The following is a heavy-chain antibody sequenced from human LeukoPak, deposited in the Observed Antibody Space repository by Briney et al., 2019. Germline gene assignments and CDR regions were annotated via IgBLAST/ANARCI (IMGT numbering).Heavy chain of an antibody. CDR3: ARHSYGDYPLDY. CDR1: GVSFSGYY. Sequence: PSETLSLTCAVYGVSFSGYYWSWIRQPPGKGLEWIGEINHSGSTNYNPSLKSRVTISVDTSKNQFSLKLSSVTAADTAVYYCARHSYGDYPLDYWGQGTLVTVSS. CDR2: INHSGST. D-gene: IGHD4-17*01. V-gene: IGHV4-34*01. J-gene: IGHJ4*02.